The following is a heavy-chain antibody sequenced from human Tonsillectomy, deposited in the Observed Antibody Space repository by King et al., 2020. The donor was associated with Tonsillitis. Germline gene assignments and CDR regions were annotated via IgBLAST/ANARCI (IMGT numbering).Heavy chain of an antibody. Sequence: VQLVESGGGLVKPGGSLRLSCAASGFTFSTYSMNWVRQAPGKGLEWVSSISSSSSYIYYADSVKGRFTISRDNAKNSLYLQMNSLRAEDTAVYYCARDLGWSFDYWGQGTLVTVSS. J-gene: IGHJ4*02. CDR1: GFTFSTYS. CDR2: ISSSSSYI. D-gene: IGHD3-16*01. V-gene: IGHV3-21*01. CDR3: ARDLGWSFDY.